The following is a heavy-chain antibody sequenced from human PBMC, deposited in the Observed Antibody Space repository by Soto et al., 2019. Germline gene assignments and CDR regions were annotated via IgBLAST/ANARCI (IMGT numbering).Heavy chain of an antibody. V-gene: IGHV3-7*03. Sequence: EVQLVESGGGLVQPGGSLRLSCAASGFTFSSYWMSWVRQTPGKGLEWVANIKQDGSEKQYVDSAKSRFTISRDNAKNSLYLQMNSLRAEDTAVYYCARGSSGNHADYFDYWGQETLVTVSS. J-gene: IGHJ4*02. CDR3: ARGSSGNHADYFDY. D-gene: IGHD3-10*01. CDR1: GFTFSSYW. CDR2: IKQDGSEK.